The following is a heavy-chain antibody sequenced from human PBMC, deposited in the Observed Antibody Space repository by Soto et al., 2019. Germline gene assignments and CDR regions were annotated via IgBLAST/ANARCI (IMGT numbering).Heavy chain of an antibody. J-gene: IGHJ6*03. D-gene: IGHD2-15*01. CDR2: LSWNSGII. V-gene: IGHV3-9*01. Sequence: ESGGGLVQPGRSLRRSCAASGFTFDDYAMHWVRQAPGKGLEWVSGLSWNSGIIGYADSVKGRFTISRDNAKNSLYLQMNSLRAEDTAWYYCAKDAVVVAATRLSNDYYYYMDVWGKGTTVTVSS. CDR3: AKDAVVVAATRLSNDYYYYMDV. CDR1: GFTFDDYA.